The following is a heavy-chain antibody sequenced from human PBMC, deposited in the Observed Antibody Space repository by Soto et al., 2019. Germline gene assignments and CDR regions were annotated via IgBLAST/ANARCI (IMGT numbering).Heavy chain of an antibody. CDR2: IYWDDDK. CDR3: GHRAAIDSNWNGGYFDY. J-gene: IGHJ4*02. D-gene: IGHD1-1*01. V-gene: IGHV2-5*02. CDR1: GFSLSARPVG. Sequence: QITLKESGPTRVKPTQTLTLTCTFSGFSLSARPVGVGWIRQPPGKALERLALIYWDDDKRYSPSLRSRLTITKDTSKNQVVLTMTNMDPVDTAIYYCGHRAAIDSNWNGGYFDYWGQGALVTVSS.